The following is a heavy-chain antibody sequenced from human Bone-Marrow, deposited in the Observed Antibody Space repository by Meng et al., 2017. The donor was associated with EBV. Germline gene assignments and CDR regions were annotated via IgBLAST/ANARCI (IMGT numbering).Heavy chain of an antibody. CDR2: INHSGST. CDR3: ARGDYGSGSYYSHVGVVY. D-gene: IGHD3-10*01. J-gene: IGHJ4*02. Sequence: GQLYQWGAGLFTASEPLSPTCAVYGGFFSGYYWNWIRQPPGKGLEWIGEINHSGSTNYNPSLKSRVTISVDTSKNQFSLKLSSVTAADTAVYYCARGDYGSGSYYSHVGVVYWGQGTLVTVSS. CDR1: GGFFSGYY. V-gene: IGHV4-34*01.